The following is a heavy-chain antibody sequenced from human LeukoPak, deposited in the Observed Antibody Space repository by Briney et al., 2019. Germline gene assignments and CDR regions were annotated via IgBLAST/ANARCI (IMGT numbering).Heavy chain of an antibody. D-gene: IGHD6-13*01. J-gene: IGHJ4*02. V-gene: IGHV3-30*03. CDR1: GFTFSSYG. Sequence: PGRSLRLSCAASGFTFSSYGMHWVRQAPGKGLEWVAVIPYDGSNKYYADSVKGRFTISRDNSKNTLYLQMNSLRAEDTAVYYCARASGRQQLVHVGVDYWGQGTLVTVSS. CDR2: IPYDGSNK. CDR3: ARASGRQQLVHVGVDY.